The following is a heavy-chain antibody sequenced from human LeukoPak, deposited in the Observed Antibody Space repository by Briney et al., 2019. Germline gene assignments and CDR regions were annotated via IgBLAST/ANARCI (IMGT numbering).Heavy chain of an antibody. CDR2: IGWNSGSV. D-gene: IGHD6-19*01. CDR3: AKEEHNSGWSPLGG. V-gene: IGHV3-9*01. CDR1: GYTFDDYA. J-gene: IGHJ4*02. Sequence: GGSLRLSCAASGYTFDDYAMHWVRQPPGKGLEWVSGIGWNSGSVGYADSVKGRFTISRDNAKNFLYLQMNSLRPEDRAFYYCAKEEHNSGWSPLGGWGQGTLVTVSS.